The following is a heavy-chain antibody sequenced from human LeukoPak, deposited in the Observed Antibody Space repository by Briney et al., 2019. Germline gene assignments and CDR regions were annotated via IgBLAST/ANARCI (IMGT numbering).Heavy chain of an antibody. Sequence: GGSLRLSCAAYDFTFSTYAMHWVRQAPGKGLEWVAGISYDGSNKYYADSVKGRFTISRDNSKNTLSLQMNSLRAEDTPVYYCTKTYDNGGYWEAFDYWGQGSLLIVSS. CDR3: TKTYDNGGYWEAFDY. CDR1: DFTFSTYA. J-gene: IGHJ4*02. D-gene: IGHD3-22*01. V-gene: IGHV3-30*18. CDR2: ISYDGSNK.